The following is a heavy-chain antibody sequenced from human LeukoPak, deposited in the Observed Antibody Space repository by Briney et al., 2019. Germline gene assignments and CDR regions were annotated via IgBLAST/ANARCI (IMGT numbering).Heavy chain of an antibody. D-gene: IGHD5-12*01. J-gene: IGHJ4*02. CDR3: ARGPRSGYDLFHY. CDR1: GYTFTGYY. Sequence: GASVKVSCKASGYTFTGYYMHWVRQAPGQGLEWMGWINPNSGGTNYAQKLQGRVTMTTDTSTSTAYMELRSLRSDDTAVYYCARGPRSGYDLFHYWGQGTLVTVSS. V-gene: IGHV1-2*02. CDR2: INPNSGGT.